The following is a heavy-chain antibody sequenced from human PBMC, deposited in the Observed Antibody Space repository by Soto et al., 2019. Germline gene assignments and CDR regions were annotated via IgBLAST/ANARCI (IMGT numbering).Heavy chain of an antibody. CDR1: GGSISSSSYY. J-gene: IGHJ6*03. CDR2: IYYSGST. Sequence: QLQLQESGPGLVKPSETLSLTCTVSGGSISSSSYYWGWIRQPPGKGLEWIGSIYYSGSTYYNPSLKSRVTISVDTYKNQFSLKLSSVTAADTAVYYCARTSSSSPGDYYYYLDVWGKGTTVTVSS. CDR3: ARTSSSSPGDYYYYLDV. D-gene: IGHD6-13*01. V-gene: IGHV4-39*01.